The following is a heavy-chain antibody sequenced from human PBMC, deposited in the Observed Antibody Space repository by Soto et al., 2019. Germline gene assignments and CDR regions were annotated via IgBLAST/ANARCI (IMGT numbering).Heavy chain of an antibody. CDR2: TYDNGSP. CDR1: GGSISVYY. J-gene: IGHJ4*02. Sequence: SETLSLTCIISGGSISVYYWSWIRQSPGQGLEWIGYTYDNGSPYYSPSLKSRVIISADTSKNQISLKLTSATAADTAVYYCARGVGSSPPRYWGRGTLVTVSS. D-gene: IGHD1-26*01. V-gene: IGHV4-59*01. CDR3: ARGVGSSPPRY.